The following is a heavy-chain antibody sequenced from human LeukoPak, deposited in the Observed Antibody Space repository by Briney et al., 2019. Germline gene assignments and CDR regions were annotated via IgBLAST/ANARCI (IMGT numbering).Heavy chain of an antibody. CDR1: GFTFSSYW. Sequence: GGSLRLSYEASGFTFSSYWMSWVRQAPGKGLEWVANIKQDGSEKYYVDSVKGRFTISRDNAKNSLYLQMNSLRAEDTAVYYCARDQSAYSSWGQGTLVTVSS. CDR3: ARDQSAYSS. J-gene: IGHJ4*02. CDR2: IKQDGSEK. D-gene: IGHD6-13*01. V-gene: IGHV3-7*01.